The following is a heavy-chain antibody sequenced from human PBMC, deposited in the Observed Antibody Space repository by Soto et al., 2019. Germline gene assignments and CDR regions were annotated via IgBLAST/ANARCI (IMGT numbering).Heavy chain of an antibody. D-gene: IGHD3-3*01. CDR1: GFTFTSSA. V-gene: IGHV1-58*01. Sequence: GASVKVSCKASGFTFTSSAVQWVRQARGQRLEWIGWIVVGSGNTNYAQKFQERVTITRDMSTSTAYMELSSLRSEDTAVYYCAAGYDFWSGYYEPYYYGMDVWG. CDR2: IVVGSGNT. CDR3: AAGYDFWSGYYEPYYYGMDV. J-gene: IGHJ6*02.